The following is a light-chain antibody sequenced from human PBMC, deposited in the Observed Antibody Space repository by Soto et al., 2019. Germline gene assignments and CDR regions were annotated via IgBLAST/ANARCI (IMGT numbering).Light chain of an antibody. CDR1: QSVSVN. J-gene: IGKJ5*01. V-gene: IGKV3-15*01. Sequence: EIVLTQSPGTLSLSPGERATLSCRASQSVSVNSLAWYQQKPGQAPRLLIYGASTRATGIPARFSGSGSGTEFTLTISSLQSEDFAVYYCQQYNNWPITFGQGTRLEI. CDR2: GAS. CDR3: QQYNNWPIT.